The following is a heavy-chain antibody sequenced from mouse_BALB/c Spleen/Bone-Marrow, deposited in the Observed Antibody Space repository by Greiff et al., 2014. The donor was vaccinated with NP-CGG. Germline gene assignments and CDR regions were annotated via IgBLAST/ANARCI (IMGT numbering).Heavy chain of an antibody. Sequence: EVQRLESGGGLVQPGGSLKLSCAASGFDFSRYWMSWVRQAPGKGLEWIGEINPDSNTINYTPSLKDKFIISRDNAKNTLYLQMSKVRSEDTALYYCARLGYYGSFAYWGQGTLVTVSA. V-gene: IGHV4-1*02. CDR2: INPDSNTI. D-gene: IGHD1-2*01. CDR3: ARLGYYGSFAY. CDR1: GFDFSRYW. J-gene: IGHJ3*01.